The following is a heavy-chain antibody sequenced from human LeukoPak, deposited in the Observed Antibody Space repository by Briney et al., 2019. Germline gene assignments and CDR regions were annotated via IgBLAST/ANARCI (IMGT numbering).Heavy chain of an antibody. Sequence: GGSLRLSCAASGFTFSSYTMNWVREAAGKGLEWGSSMSSSSSYIYYADSVKGRFTISRDNAKNSLYLQMNSLRAEDTAVYYCARDTYDILTGYYKWAFWGQGTMVTVSS. J-gene: IGHJ3*01. CDR2: MSSSSSYI. V-gene: IGHV3-21*06. CDR3: ARDTYDILTGYYKWAF. CDR1: GFTFSSYT. D-gene: IGHD3-9*01.